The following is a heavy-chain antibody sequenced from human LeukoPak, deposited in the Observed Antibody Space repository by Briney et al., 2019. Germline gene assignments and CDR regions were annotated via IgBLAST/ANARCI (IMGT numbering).Heavy chain of an antibody. CDR1: GGSFSGYY. CDR3: ARARSWSSSWYLGNWFDP. V-gene: IGHV4-34*01. D-gene: IGHD6-13*01. CDR2: INHSGST. J-gene: IGHJ5*02. Sequence: PSETLPLTCAVYGGSFSGYYWSWIRQPPGKGLEWIGEINHSGSTNYNPSLKSRVTISVDTSKNQFSLKLSSVTAADTAVYYCARARSWSSSWYLGNWFDPWGQGTLVTVSS.